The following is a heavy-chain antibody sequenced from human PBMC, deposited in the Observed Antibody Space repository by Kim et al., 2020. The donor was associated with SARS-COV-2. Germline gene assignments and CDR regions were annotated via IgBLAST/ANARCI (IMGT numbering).Heavy chain of an antibody. V-gene: IGHV1-24*01. CDR1: GYTLTELS. D-gene: IGHD3-10*01. J-gene: IGHJ3*02. CDR3: ATRAPWELWFGRSKNAFDI. Sequence: ASVKVSCKVSGYTLTELSMHWVRQAPGKGLEWMGGFDPEDGETIYAQKFQGRVTMTEDTSTDTAYMELSSLRSEDTAVYYCATRAPWELWFGRSKNAFDIWGQGTMVTVSS. CDR2: FDPEDGET.